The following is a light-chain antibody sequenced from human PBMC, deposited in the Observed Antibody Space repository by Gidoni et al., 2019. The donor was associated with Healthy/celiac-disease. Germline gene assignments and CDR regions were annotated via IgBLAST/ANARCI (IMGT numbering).Light chain of an antibody. V-gene: IGLV3-21*03. CDR1: NSGSKS. CDR3: QVWDSSSDHVV. CDR2: DDS. J-gene: IGLJ2*01. Sequence: SYVLTQPPPVSGAPGKTARITCGGNNSGSKSVHWYQQKPGQAPVLVVYDDSDRPSGIPERFSGSNSGNTATLTISRVEAGDEADYYCQVWDSSSDHVVFGGGTKLTVL.